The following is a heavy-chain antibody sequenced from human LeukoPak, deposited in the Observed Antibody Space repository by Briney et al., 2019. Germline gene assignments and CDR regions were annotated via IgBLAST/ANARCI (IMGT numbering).Heavy chain of an antibody. D-gene: IGHD7-27*01. V-gene: IGHV1-8*03. J-gene: IGHJ3*02. CDR1: GYTFTSYD. CDR3: ASEAGANGGGAFDI. Sequence: ASVKVSCTASGYTFTSYDITTLRQATGPGVEWWGWINPNSGTTGYAQKFQGRVTITRNTSISTAYMELSSRRSEDTAVYYCASEAGANGGGAFDIWGQGTMVTVSS. CDR2: INPNSGTT.